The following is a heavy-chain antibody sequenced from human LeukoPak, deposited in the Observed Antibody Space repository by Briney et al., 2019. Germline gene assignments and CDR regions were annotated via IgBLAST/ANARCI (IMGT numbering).Heavy chain of an antibody. CDR1: GYTFTSYY. D-gene: IGHD6-6*01. CDR3: AREQVVGTYFFDY. J-gene: IGHJ4*02. CDR2: ISPSGGST. Sequence: ASVTVSCKASGYTFTSYYMHWVRQAPGQGLEWMGMISPSGGSTSYAQKFQGRVTMTRDTSASTVYMELSSLRSDDTAVYYCAREQVVGTYFFDYWGQGTLVTVSS. V-gene: IGHV1-46*01.